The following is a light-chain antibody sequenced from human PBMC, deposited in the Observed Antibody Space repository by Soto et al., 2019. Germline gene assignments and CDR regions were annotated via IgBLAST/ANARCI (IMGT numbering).Light chain of an antibody. CDR3: QQYGSSPWT. J-gene: IGKJ1*01. V-gene: IGKV3-20*01. CDR1: QSVSSSY. Sequence: EIVLTQSPGTLSLSPGERATLSCRASQSVSSSYLAWYQQKPGQAPRLLIYGASSRATGIPDRFSGSGSGTDFTLTIFRLEPEDFAVYYCQQYGSSPWTFGQGTKVDIK. CDR2: GAS.